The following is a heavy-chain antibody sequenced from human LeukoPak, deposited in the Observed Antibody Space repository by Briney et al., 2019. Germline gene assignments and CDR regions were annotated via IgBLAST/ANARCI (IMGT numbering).Heavy chain of an antibody. D-gene: IGHD2-15*01. J-gene: IGHJ4*02. V-gene: IGHV4-31*03. CDR1: GGSISSGGYY. CDR3: ARDRPAAAPDY. CDR2: IYYSGST. Sequence: SETLSLTCTVSGGSISSGGYYWSWIRQHPGKGLEWIGYIYYSGSTYYNPSLKSRVTISVDTSKNQFSLKLSSVTAADTAVYYCARDRPAAAPDYWGQGTLVTVSS.